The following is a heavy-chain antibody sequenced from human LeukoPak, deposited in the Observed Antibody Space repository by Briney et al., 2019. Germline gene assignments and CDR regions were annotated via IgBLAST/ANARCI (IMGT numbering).Heavy chain of an antibody. Sequence: GGSLRLSCAASGFTFSSYAMHWVRQAPGKGLEWVSGISWNSGSIGYADSVKGRFTISRDNAKNSLYLQMNSLRAEDTALYYCAKDMDELLWFGELRGPFDYWGQGTLVTVSS. D-gene: IGHD3-10*01. CDR2: ISWNSGSI. CDR1: GFTFSSYA. J-gene: IGHJ4*02. CDR3: AKDMDELLWFGELRGPFDY. V-gene: IGHV3-9*01.